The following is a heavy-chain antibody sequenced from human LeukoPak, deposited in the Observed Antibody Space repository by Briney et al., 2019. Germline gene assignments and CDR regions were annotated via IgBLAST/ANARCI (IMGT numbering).Heavy chain of an antibody. D-gene: IGHD2/OR15-2a*01. CDR2: IHYSGST. V-gene: IGHV4-59*01. CDR1: GGSIGSYY. Sequence: SETLSLTCTVSGGSIGSYYWSWVRQPPGKGLEWIGYIHYSGSTNYNPSLKSRVTTSIDTSKNQFSLQVPSVTAADAAVSYCARAGFYASVNQYYYYYYMDVWGTGTTVTVSS. CDR3: ARAGFYASVNQYYYYYYMDV. J-gene: IGHJ6*03.